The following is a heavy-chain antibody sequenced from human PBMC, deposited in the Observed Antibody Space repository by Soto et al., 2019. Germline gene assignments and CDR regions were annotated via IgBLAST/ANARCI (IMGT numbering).Heavy chain of an antibody. CDR3: ARDNRYNWNDEGWFDP. V-gene: IGHV1-8*01. J-gene: IGHJ5*02. CDR2: MNPNSGNT. D-gene: IGHD1-20*01. Sequence: QVQLVQSGAEVKKPGASVKVSCKASGYSFSDYDINWVRQATGPGPEWMGGMNPNSGNTGYAHKFQGRVTGTRNTYINTAYMELSSLGSEATAVYYCARDNRYNWNDEGWFDPWGQGTLVTVSS. CDR1: GYSFSDYD.